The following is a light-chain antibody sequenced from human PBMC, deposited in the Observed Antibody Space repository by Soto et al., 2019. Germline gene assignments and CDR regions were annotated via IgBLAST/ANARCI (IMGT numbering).Light chain of an antibody. V-gene: IGLV2-8*01. Sequence: QSALTQPPSASGSPGQSVTISCTGTRSDIGGSDYVAWYQQNPGKVPKLVIYDVNKRPSGVPDRFSGSKSGNTASLTVSGLQTEDEADYYCSAYAGSNNFGVFGTGTKVTVL. CDR2: DVN. CDR3: SAYAGSNNFGV. J-gene: IGLJ1*01. CDR1: RSDIGGSDY.